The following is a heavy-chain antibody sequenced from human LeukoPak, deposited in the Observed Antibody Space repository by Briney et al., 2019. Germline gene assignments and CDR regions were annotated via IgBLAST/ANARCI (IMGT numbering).Heavy chain of an antibody. V-gene: IGHV3-23*01. CDR2: ISGSGGST. J-gene: IGHJ4*02. D-gene: IGHD3-16*02. CDR1: GFTFSDYY. CDR3: ARHYDYIWGSYRYMPPDY. Sequence: GGSLRLSCAASGFTFSDYYMSWVRQAPGKGLEWVSAISGSGGSTYYADSVKGRFTISRDNSKNTLYLQMNSLRAEDTAVYYCARHYDYIWGSYRYMPPDYWGQGTLVTVSS.